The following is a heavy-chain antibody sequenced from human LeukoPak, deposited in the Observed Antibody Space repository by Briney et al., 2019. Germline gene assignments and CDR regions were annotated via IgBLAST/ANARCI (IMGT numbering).Heavy chain of an antibody. D-gene: IGHD1-7*01. CDR2: ISGSGGST. V-gene: IGHV3-23*01. Sequence: GGSLRLSCAASGFTFSSYAMSWVRQAPGKGLEWVSAISGSGGSTYYADSVKGRFTISRDNSKNTLYLQMNSLGAEDTAVYYCAKGRTGTTWNYFDYWGQGTLVTVSS. J-gene: IGHJ4*02. CDR3: AKGRTGTTWNYFDY. CDR1: GFTFSSYA.